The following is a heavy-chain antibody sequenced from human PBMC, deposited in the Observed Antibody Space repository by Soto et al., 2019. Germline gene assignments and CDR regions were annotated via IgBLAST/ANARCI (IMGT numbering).Heavy chain of an antibody. Sequence: LSLTCTGSGDSISSSSYYWGRIRQRPGKGLQGIGDIYYIGTTHYNPSLKSRVTISIDTSKNQLSRHLRCVTAAATSVFYCSRPEGAFFITPDNWCDTRGHGT. J-gene: IGHJ5*01. D-gene: IGHD2-15*01. V-gene: IGHV4-39*01. CDR2: IYYIGTT. CDR1: GDSISSSSYY. CDR3: SRPEGAFFITPDNWCDT.